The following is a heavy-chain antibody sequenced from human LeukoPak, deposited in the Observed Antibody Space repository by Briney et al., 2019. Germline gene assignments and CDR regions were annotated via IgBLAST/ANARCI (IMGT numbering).Heavy chain of an antibody. D-gene: IGHD6-6*01. V-gene: IGHV1-69*06. CDR1: GGTFNSYA. J-gene: IGHJ4*02. CDR3: ARDQGTRPGYDY. CDR2: IIPMSDTA. Sequence: GASVKVSCKASGGTFNSYAISWVRQAPGQGLEWMGGIIPMSDTANYPQKFRGRVTITADKSTSTAYVELSSLRSEDTAVYYCARDQGTRPGYDYWGQGTLVTVSS.